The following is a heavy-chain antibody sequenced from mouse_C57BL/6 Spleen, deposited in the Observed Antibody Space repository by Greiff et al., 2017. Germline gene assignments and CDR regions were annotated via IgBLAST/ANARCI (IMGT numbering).Heavy chain of an antibody. V-gene: IGHV1-69*01. CDR2: IDPSDSYT. Sequence: QVQLQQPGAELVMPGASVKLSCKASGYTFTSSWMPWGKRRPGQGLEWIGEIDPSDSYTNYNQKLKGKSTLSVDQSSSTAYRQVGSLTSEESAVYYCTRGQLNMFDHWGQGTLVTVSA. D-gene: IGHD3-2*02. CDR1: GYTFTSSW. CDR3: TRGQLNMFDH. J-gene: IGHJ3*01.